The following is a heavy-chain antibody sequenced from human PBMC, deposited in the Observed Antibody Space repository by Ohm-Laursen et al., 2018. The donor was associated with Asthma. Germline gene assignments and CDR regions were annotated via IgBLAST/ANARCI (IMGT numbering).Heavy chain of an antibody. CDR3: AREWGGMDV. Sequence: LRLSCTASGFTFSSYGMHWVRQAPGKGLGWVAVISYDGSNKYYADSVKGRFTISRDNAKNSLYLQMNNLRAQDAAIYYCAREWGGMDVWGQGTTVTVSS. D-gene: IGHD3-16*01. V-gene: IGHV3-30*03. CDR1: GFTFSSYG. CDR2: ISYDGSNK. J-gene: IGHJ6*02.